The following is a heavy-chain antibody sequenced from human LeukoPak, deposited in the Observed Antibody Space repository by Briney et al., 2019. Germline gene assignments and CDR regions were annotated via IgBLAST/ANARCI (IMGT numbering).Heavy chain of an antibody. CDR1: GFTFSSYS. V-gene: IGHV3-30*02. D-gene: IGHD3-22*01. CDR2: IRYDGSNK. J-gene: IGHJ4*02. CDR3: ATLPYYYDSSGSYYFDY. Sequence: PGGSLRLSCAASGFTFSSYSMNWVRQAPGKGLEWVAFIRYDGSNKYYADSVKGRFTIPRDNSKNTLYLQMNSLRVEDTAVYYCATLPYYYDSSGSYYFDYWGQGTLVTVSS.